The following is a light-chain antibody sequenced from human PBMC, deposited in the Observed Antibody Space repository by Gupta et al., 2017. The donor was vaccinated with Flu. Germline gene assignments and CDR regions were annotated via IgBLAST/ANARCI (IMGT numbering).Light chain of an antibody. CDR1: ESVIIGY. CDR2: DAS. Sequence: IVLTQSPGTLSLSPGDSATLSCTASESVIIGYLAGYKQIPGQAPRLLMSDASTRATGISDRFSGSGTGTDFTLTVSRLEPEDFAVYYCQQYGSPPPTFGQGTKVEV. CDR3: QQYGSPPPT. J-gene: IGKJ1*01. V-gene: IGKV3-20*01.